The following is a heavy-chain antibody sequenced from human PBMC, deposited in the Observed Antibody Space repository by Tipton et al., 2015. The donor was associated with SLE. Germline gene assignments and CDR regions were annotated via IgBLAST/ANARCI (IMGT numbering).Heavy chain of an antibody. D-gene: IGHD6-19*01. CDR3: AVTSPSGWYRGDY. V-gene: IGHV4-39*01. CDR2: IYYSGST. CDR1: GGSISSSSYY. J-gene: IGHJ4*02. Sequence: LRLSCTVSGGSISSSSYYWGWIRQPPGKGLEWIGSIYYSGSTYYNPSLKSRVTISVDTSKNQFSLKLSSVTAADTAGYYCAVTSPSGWYRGDYWGQGTLVTVSS.